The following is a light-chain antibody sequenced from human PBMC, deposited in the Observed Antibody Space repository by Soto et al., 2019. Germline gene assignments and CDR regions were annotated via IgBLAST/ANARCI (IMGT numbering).Light chain of an antibody. J-gene: IGKJ1*01. CDR1: QSISRY. V-gene: IGKV1-5*01. CDR3: QQYNSYSVWT. CDR2: VAS. Sequence: DIQMTQSPSSLSASVGDRVTITCRASQSISRYLNWFQQKPGKAPNLLIYVASSLASGVPSRFSGSGSGTGFTLTISSLQPDDFATYYCQQYNSYSVWTFGQGTKVDIK.